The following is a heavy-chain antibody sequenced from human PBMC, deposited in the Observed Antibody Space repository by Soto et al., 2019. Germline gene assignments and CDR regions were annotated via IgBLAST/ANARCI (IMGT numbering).Heavy chain of an antibody. J-gene: IGHJ2*01. Sequence: QVQLQESGRGLVKPSQTLSLTCTVSGGSINIGGFYWSWVRQHPGKGREWIGYIYHSGSTYYNPPIKSRATISEDMSKNHVSLKLSSVPAADTAVYYCARRGLSYGGGYFDLWGRGTLVTVSS. CDR2: IYHSGST. D-gene: IGHD5-18*01. V-gene: IGHV4-31*03. CDR3: ARRGLSYGGGYFDL. CDR1: GGSINIGGFY.